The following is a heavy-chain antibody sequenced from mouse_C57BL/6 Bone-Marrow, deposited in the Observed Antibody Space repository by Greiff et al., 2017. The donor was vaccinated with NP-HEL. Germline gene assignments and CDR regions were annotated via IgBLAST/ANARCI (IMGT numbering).Heavy chain of an antibody. D-gene: IGHD1-1*01. CDR3: AISSLAWFAY. J-gene: IGHJ3*01. CDR1: GYTFTDYY. CDR2: IYPGSGNT. V-gene: IGHV1-76*01. Sequence: VQLVESGAELVRPGASVKLSCKASGYTFTDYYINWVKQRPGQGLEWIARIYPGSGNTYYNEKFKGKATLTAEKSSSTAYMQLSSLTSEDSAVYFCAISSLAWFAYWGQGTLVTVSA.